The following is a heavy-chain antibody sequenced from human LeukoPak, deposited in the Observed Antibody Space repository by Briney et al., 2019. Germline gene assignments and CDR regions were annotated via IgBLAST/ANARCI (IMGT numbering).Heavy chain of an antibody. V-gene: IGHV4-59*12. Sequence: PSETLSLTCTVSGDSISSYYGSWIRQPPGKGLEWIGNIYYSGSTYYNPSLKSRVNISVDTSKNQFSLKLTSVTAADTAVYYCARSQFYGSGSYQGRWFDPWGQGTLVTVSS. D-gene: IGHD3-10*01. CDR3: ARSQFYGSGSYQGRWFDP. CDR1: GDSISSYY. J-gene: IGHJ5*02. CDR2: IYYSGST.